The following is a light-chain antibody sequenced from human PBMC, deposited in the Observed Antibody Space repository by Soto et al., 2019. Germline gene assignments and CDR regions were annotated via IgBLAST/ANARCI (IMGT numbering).Light chain of an antibody. CDR2: DAS. CDR3: QQYKSYSPWT. CDR1: QNVNKW. J-gene: IGKJ1*01. Sequence: DIQMTQSPSTLSASVGDRVTITRRASQNVNKWLAWFQQKPGKVPKLLIFDASTLQTGVPSRFGGGGSGTEFTLTISGLQPDDFATYYCQQYKSYSPWTFGPGTKVEI. V-gene: IGKV1-5*01.